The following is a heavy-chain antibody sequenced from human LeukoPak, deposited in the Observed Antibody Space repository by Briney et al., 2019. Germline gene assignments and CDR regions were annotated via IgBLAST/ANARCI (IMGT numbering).Heavy chain of an antibody. CDR3: AKETSASGTSDGFDI. D-gene: IGHD3-10*01. CDR1: GFTFSGYG. V-gene: IGHV3-30*18. J-gene: IGHJ3*02. CDR2: ISHDGSSI. Sequence: RAGGSLRLSCAASGFTFSGYGMHWVRQAPGKGLECIAVISHDGSSIYYIDSVKGRFTISRDKSDNTLYLQMNSLRAEDTAVYYCAKETSASGTSDGFDIWGQGTMVTVSS.